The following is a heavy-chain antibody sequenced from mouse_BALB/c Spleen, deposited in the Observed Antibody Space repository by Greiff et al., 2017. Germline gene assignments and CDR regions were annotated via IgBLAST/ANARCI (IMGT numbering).Heavy chain of an antibody. CDR1: GYTFTSYW. J-gene: IGHJ4*01. V-gene: IGHV1-52*01. CDR2: IDPSDSAT. CDR3: APYYGSSYDAMDY. D-gene: IGHD1-1*01. Sequence: QVQLQQPGAELVRPGASVKLSCKASGYTFTSYWMHWVQQRPGQGLDWIGMIDPSDSATHYNQMLKEQATLTVDKSSSTAYMQLSSLTSEDSAVYYCAPYYGSSYDAMDYWGPGTSVTGAS.